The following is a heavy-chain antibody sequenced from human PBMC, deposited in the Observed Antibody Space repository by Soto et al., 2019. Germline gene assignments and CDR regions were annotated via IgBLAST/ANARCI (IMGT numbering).Heavy chain of an antibody. V-gene: IGHV3-23*01. CDR2: ISGSGGST. D-gene: IGHD2-2*01. Sequence: GGSLRLSCAASGFIFSSYAMNWVRQAPGKGLEWVSGISGSGGSTYYADSVKGRFTISRDNSKNTFYLQMDSLRAEDTALYYCAKALVPSAPVARNFDYWGQGTLVTVSS. J-gene: IGHJ4*02. CDR1: GFIFSSYA. CDR3: AKALVPSAPVARNFDY.